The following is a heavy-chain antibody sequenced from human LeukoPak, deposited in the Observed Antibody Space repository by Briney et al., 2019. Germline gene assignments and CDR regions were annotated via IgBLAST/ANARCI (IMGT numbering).Heavy chain of an antibody. CDR1: GFTFSSYS. D-gene: IGHD2-21*02. CDR2: ISSSSYI. CDR3: ARAECGGDCYSGIDAFDI. V-gene: IGHV3-21*01. J-gene: IGHJ3*02. Sequence: GGSLRLSCAASGFTFSSYSMNWVRQAPGKGLEWVSSISSSSYIYYADSVKGRFTISRDNAKNSLYLQMNSLRAEDTAVYYCARAECGGDCYSGIDAFDIWGQGTMVTVSS.